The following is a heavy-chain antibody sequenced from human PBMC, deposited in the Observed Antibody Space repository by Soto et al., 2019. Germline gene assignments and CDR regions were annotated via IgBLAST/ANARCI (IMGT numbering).Heavy chain of an antibody. CDR2: ISYTSSYI. Sequence: GGSLRLSCAASGFTFSSYSMNWVRQAPGKGLEWVSSISYTSSYIYYVDSVKGRFTISRDNSKNTLYLQMNSLRAEDTAVYYCATDRSSGWPAPDVFAIWGQGTMVTVSS. CDR3: ATDRSSGWPAPDVFAI. CDR1: GFTFSSYS. J-gene: IGHJ3*02. V-gene: IGHV3-21*01. D-gene: IGHD6-19*01.